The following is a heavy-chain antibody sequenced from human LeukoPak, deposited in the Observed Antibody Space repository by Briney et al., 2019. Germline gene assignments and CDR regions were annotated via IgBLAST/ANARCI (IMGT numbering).Heavy chain of an antibody. CDR3: AREPDA. J-gene: IGHJ5*02. V-gene: IGHV4-39*07. Sequence: SETLSLTCTVSGDSISGSNYHWGWIRQPPGKGLEWLGTVHHTGRASYNPSLRGRTTVSVDTSKNQFSLKLTSVTPADTAVYYCAREPDAWGQGTLVTVSS. CDR2: VHHTGRA. CDR1: GDSISGSNYH.